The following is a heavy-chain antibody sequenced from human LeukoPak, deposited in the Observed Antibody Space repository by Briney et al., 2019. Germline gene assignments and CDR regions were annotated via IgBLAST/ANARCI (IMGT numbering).Heavy chain of an antibody. CDR3: ARTYYYFDY. D-gene: IGHD1-26*01. CDR2: IYYSGST. CDR1: GGSISSYY. J-gene: IGHJ4*02. Sequence: SEILSLTCTVSGGSISSYYWSWIRQPPGKGLEWIGYIYYSGSTNYNPSLKSRVTISVDTSKNQFSLKLSSVTAADTAVYYCARTYYYFDYWGQGTLVTVSS. V-gene: IGHV4-59*01.